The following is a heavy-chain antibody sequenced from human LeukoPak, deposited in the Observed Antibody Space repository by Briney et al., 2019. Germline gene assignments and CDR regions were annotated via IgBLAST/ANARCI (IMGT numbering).Heavy chain of an antibody. CDR2: IKQDGSEK. J-gene: IGHJ4*02. CDR1: GFTFSSYW. Sequence: GGSLRLSCAASGFTFSSYWMRWVRQAPGKGLEWVANIKQDGSEKYYVDSVKGRFTISRDNPKNSLYLQMNNLRAEDTAVYYCASGLGRAVYYGSGRADYWGQGTLATVSS. CDR3: ASGLGRAVYYGSGRADY. V-gene: IGHV3-7*01. D-gene: IGHD3-10*01.